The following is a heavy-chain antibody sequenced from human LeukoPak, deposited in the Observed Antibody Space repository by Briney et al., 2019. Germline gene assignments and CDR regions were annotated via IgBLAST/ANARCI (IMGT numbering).Heavy chain of an antibody. CDR1: GFTFSNYA. CDR2: ISASGTST. CDR3: AKDRTVFRGITYYSDY. V-gene: IGHV3-23*01. Sequence: GGSLRLSCAASGFTFSNYALSWVRQAPGEGLEWVSAISASGTSTYYADSVKGRFTISKDNSKNTLYLQMNSLRADDTAVYYCAKDRTVFRGITYYSDYWGQGTLVTVSS. D-gene: IGHD3-10*01. J-gene: IGHJ4*02.